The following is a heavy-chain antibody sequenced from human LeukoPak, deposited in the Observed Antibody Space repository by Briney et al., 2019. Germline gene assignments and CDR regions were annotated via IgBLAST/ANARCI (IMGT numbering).Heavy chain of an antibody. CDR1: GASISGSGYY. CDR2: IYDSGST. J-gene: IGHJ4*02. Sequence: PSETLSLTCTVSGASISGSGYYWGWIRQPPGKGLEWIGNIYDSGSTYYNASLQSRVTISIDTSKNQFSLRLSSVTAADTAMYYCAKSGGYGLIDYWGQGTLVTVSS. CDR3: AKSGGYGLIDY. D-gene: IGHD1-26*01. V-gene: IGHV4-39*01.